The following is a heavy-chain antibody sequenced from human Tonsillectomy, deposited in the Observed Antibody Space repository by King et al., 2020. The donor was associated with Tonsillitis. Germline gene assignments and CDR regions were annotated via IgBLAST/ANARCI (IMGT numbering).Heavy chain of an antibody. Sequence: VQLQESGPGLVKPSETLSLTCTVSGGSLSSYYWSWTRQPPGKGLGWIGYTYYSGSTNYNPSLKSRVTMSVDTSKNQFSLKLSSVTAANTAVYYCSRENGEEAFDIWGQGTMVTVSS. D-gene: IGHD3-10*01. CDR2: TYYSGST. V-gene: IGHV4-59*01. J-gene: IGHJ3*02. CDR3: SRENGEEAFDI. CDR1: GGSLSSYY.